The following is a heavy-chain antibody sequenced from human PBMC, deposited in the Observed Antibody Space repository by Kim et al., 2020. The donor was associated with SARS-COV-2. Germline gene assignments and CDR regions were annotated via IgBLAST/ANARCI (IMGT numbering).Heavy chain of an antibody. CDR3: ARGAKHCTGGGCYDY. CDR1: GYTLGSYF. J-gene: IGHJ4*02. V-gene: IGHV1-46*01. Sequence: ASVKVSCKASGYTLGSYFMNWLRQAPGQGLEWMGMIDPSGGTTADTQKFQGRFTMTGDTSASTVYMELTSLRSEDTAVYFCARGAKHCTGGGCYDYLGQG. CDR2: IDPSGGTT. D-gene: IGHD2-15*01.